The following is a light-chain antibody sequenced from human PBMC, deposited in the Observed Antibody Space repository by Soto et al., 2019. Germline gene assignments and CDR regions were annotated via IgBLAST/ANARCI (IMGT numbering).Light chain of an antibody. J-gene: IGLJ2*01. CDR3: QVWDSSSDRV. CDR1: NIGSKS. V-gene: IGLV3-21*04. CDR2: YDS. Sequence: SYELTQPPSVSVAPGKTARITCGGNNIGSKSVHGYQQKPGQAPVLVIYYDSDRPSGIPERFSGSNSGNTATLTISRVEAGDEADYYCQVWDSSSDRVFVGGTKLTVL.